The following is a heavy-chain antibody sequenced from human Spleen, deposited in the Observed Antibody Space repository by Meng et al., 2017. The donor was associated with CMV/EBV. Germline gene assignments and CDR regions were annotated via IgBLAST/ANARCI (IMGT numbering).Heavy chain of an antibody. CDR3: AREDYHWFDP. J-gene: IGHJ5*02. V-gene: IGHV4-34*01. Sequence: QVQLQQWGGGLLKPSETLSLTCAVYGGSFSGYYWSWIRQPPGKGLEWIGEINHSGSTNYNPSLKSQVTISVDTSKNQFSLKLSSVTAADTAVYYCAREDYHWFDPWGQGTLVTVSS. CDR1: GGSFSGYY. D-gene: IGHD4-11*01. CDR2: INHSGST.